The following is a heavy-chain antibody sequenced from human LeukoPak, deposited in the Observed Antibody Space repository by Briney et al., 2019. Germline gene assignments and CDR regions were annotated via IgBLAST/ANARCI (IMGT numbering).Heavy chain of an antibody. J-gene: IGHJ3*02. CDR1: GYTFTGYY. V-gene: IGHV1-2*02. D-gene: IGHD6-13*01. CDR2: INPNSGGT. CDR3: ARLRGSSWRNYAFDI. Sequence: GSVRVSCKASGYTFTGYYMHWVRQAPGQGLEWVGWINPNSGGTNYAQKVQGRVTITRDTAISTAYMELSRLRSDDTAVYYCARLRGSSWRNYAFDIWGQGTMVTVSS.